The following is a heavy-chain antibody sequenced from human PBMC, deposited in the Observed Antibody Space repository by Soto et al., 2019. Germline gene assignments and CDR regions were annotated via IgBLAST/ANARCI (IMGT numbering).Heavy chain of an antibody. D-gene: IGHD1-26*01. J-gene: IGHJ4*02. CDR1: AFTFNTYA. CDR3: AKSGGASPYYFDY. Sequence: EVQLLESGGGLVQPGGSLRLSCAASAFTFNTYAMGWVRQAPGKGLEWVSAISVSGGGTYYADSVKGRFTISIDTSKNTLYLQMNSLGADDTAVYYCAKSGGASPYYFDYWGRGTLVTVSS. CDR2: ISVSGGGT. V-gene: IGHV3-23*01.